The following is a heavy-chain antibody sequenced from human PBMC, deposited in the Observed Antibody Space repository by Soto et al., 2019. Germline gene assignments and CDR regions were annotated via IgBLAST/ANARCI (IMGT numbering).Heavy chain of an antibody. CDR1: GYSISSGYY. V-gene: IGHV4-38-2*01. J-gene: IGHJ3*01. CDR2: IYHSGST. D-gene: IGHD3-22*01. CDR3: ARTYHYDSSCCSNCFDL. Sequence: SDTLSLTCAVSGYSISSGYYWGWIRQPPGKGLEWIGSIYHSGSTYYNPSLKSRVTISVDTSKNQFSLKLSSVTAADTAVYYCARTYHYDSSCCSNCFDLWRSGTRVTVSS.